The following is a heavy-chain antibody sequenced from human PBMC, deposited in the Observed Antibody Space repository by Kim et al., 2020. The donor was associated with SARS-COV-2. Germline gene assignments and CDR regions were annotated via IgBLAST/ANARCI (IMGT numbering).Heavy chain of an antibody. V-gene: IGHV7-4-1*02. CDR1: GYTFTSYV. J-gene: IGHJ6*02. CDR2: INTNTGNP. CDR3: GKTNYYYYYGMDV. Sequence: ASVKVSCKASGYTFTSYVMNWVRQAPGQGLEWMGWINTNTGNPTYAQGFTGRFVFSLDTSVSTAYLQISSLKAEDTAVYCCGKTNYYYYYGMDVWGQGTTVTVSS.